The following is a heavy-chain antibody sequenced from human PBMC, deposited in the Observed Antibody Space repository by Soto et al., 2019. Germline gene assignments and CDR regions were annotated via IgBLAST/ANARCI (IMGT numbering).Heavy chain of an antibody. V-gene: IGHV3-74*01. D-gene: IGHD6-19*01. CDR1: GVTFSSYW. J-gene: IGHJ4*02. Sequence: GGSLRLSCAASGVTFSSYWMHWVRQAPGKGLVWVSRINSDGSSTSYADSVKGRFTISRDNAKNTLYLQMNSLRAEDTAVYYCARDLGYSSGWYPDYWGQGTLVTAPQ. CDR3: ARDLGYSSGWYPDY. CDR2: INSDGSST.